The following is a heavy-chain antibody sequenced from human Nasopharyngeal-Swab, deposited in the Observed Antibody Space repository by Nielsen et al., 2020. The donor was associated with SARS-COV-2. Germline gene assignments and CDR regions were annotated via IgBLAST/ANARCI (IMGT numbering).Heavy chain of an antibody. J-gene: IGHJ4*02. D-gene: IGHD2-15*01. Sequence: ESLKISCAASGFTFSDSAIHWVRQASGKGLEWVGRIRSKGNTYATAYAASVKGRFIIFRDDPTNTAYLQMNSLKTEDTAVYYCTRCGGGCYSGRDYWGQGTLVTVSS. V-gene: IGHV3-73*01. CDR1: GFTFSDSA. CDR3: TRCGGGCYSGRDY. CDR2: IRSKGNTYAT.